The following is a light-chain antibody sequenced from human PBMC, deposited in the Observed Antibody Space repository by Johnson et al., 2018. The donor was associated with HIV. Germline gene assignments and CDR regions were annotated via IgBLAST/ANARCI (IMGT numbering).Light chain of an antibody. V-gene: IGLV1-51*01. CDR2: ENN. CDR1: SSNIGNNY. CDR3: GTWDSSLSAGGV. J-gene: IGLJ1*01. Sequence: QSVLTQPPSVSAAPGQKVTISCSGSSSNIGNNYVSWYQQFPGKAPKLIIYENNRRPSGIPDRVSGSKSGTSTTLGITGLQTRDEADYYCGTWDSSLSAGGVFGTGTKVTVL.